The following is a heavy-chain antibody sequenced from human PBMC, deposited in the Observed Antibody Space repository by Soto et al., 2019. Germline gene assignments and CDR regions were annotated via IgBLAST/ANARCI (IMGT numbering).Heavy chain of an antibody. CDR1: GYTFTGYY. V-gene: IGHV1-2*04. CDR3: ARDGVYDSSGYYPNWFDP. J-gene: IGHJ5*02. Sequence: VKVSCKASGYTFTGYYMHWVRQAPGQGLEWMGWINPNSGGTNYAQKFQGWVTMTRDTSISTAYMELSRLRSDDTAVYYCARDGVYDSSGYYPNWFDPWGQGTLVTVSS. CDR2: INPNSGGT. D-gene: IGHD3-22*01.